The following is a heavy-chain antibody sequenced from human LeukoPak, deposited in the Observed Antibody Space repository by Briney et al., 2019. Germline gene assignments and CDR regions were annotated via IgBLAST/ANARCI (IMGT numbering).Heavy chain of an antibody. CDR1: GGTFSSYA. CDR2: IIPILGIA. Sequence: SVKVSCKASGGTFSSYAISWVRQAPGQGLEWMGRIIPILGIANYAQKFQGRVTITRDTSASTAYMELSSLRSEDTAVYYCARDRLVVVPAATAPFDYWGQGTLVTVSS. CDR3: ARDRLVVVPAATAPFDY. J-gene: IGHJ4*02. V-gene: IGHV1-69*04. D-gene: IGHD2-2*01.